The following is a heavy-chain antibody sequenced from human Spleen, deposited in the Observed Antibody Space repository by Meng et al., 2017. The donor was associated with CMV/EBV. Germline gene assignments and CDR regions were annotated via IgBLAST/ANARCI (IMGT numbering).Heavy chain of an antibody. D-gene: IGHD2-2*01. V-gene: IGHV1-18*01. Sequence: ASVKVSCKASGYTFTSYGISWVRQAPGQGLEWMGWISAYNGNTNYAQKLQGRVTMTTDTSTSTAYMELRSLRSDDTAMYYCARVSELSTSWYNWLDPWGQGTLVTVSS. CDR2: ISAYNGNT. J-gene: IGHJ5*02. CDR3: ARVSELSTSWYNWLDP. CDR1: GYTFTSYG.